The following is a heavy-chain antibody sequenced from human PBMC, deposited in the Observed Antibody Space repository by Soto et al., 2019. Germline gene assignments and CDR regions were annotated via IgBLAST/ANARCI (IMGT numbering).Heavy chain of an antibody. J-gene: IGHJ4*02. D-gene: IGHD5-12*01. CDR1: GFTFINYS. CDR2: ISQDGDKE. V-gene: IGHV3-30-3*01. Sequence: PVGSLRLSCAASGFTFINYSMHWVRQAPAKGLEWVAVISQDGDKEYYADSVKGRFTISRDNSKNTLYLQLNSLRPEDTAVYYCAREWSVANPGYWGQGTQVTVSS. CDR3: AREWSVANPGY.